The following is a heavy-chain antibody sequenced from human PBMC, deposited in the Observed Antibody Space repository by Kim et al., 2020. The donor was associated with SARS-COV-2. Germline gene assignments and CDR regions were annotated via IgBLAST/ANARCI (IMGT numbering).Heavy chain of an antibody. J-gene: IGHJ3*02. D-gene: IGHD3-22*01. Sequence: SETLSLTCSVSGGSISSGGYYWSWIRQHPGKGLEWIAYIYYSGSTYYNPSLKSRVTISVDTSKNQFSLKLSSVTAADTAVYYCARARITKIVVDAFDIWGQGTMVTVSS. V-gene: IGHV4-31*03. CDR1: GGSISSGGYY. CDR2: IYYSGST. CDR3: ARARITKIVVDAFDI.